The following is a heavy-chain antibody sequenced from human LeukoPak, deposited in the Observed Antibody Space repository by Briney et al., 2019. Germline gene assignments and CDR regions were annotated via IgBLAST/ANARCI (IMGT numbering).Heavy chain of an antibody. CDR2: ISSSSSYI. CDR3: ARDAGYGDFNPGLRDY. Sequence: GGSLRLSCAASGFTFSSYSMNWVRQAPGKGLEWVSSISSSSSYIYYADSVKGRFTISRDNAKNPLYLQMNSLSAEDTAVYYCARDAGYGDFNPGLRDYWGQGTLVTVSS. D-gene: IGHD4-17*01. V-gene: IGHV3-21*01. CDR1: GFTFSSYS. J-gene: IGHJ4*02.